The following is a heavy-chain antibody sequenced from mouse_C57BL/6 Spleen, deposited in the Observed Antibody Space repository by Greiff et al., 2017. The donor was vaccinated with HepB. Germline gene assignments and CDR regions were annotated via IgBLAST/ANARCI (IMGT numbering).Heavy chain of an antibody. V-gene: IGHV1-81*01. CDR1: GYTFTSYG. D-gene: IGHD2-1*01. J-gene: IGHJ4*01. Sequence: QVQLQQSGAELARPGASVKLSCKASGYTFTSYGISWVKQRTGQGLEWIGEIYPRSGNTYYNEKFKGKATLTADKSSSTAYMELRSLTSEDSAVYVCANLRWDDYAMDYWGQGTSVTVSS. CDR3: ANLRWDDYAMDY. CDR2: IYPRSGNT.